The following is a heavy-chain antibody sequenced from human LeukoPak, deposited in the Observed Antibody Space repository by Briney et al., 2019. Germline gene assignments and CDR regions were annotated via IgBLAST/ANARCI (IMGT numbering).Heavy chain of an antibody. D-gene: IGHD6-13*01. CDR1: GGSVSSGSYY. J-gene: IGHJ4*02. CDR3: ARYKVAAAATALDY. V-gene: IGHV4-61*01. CDR2: IYYSGGT. Sequence: SETLSLTCTVSGGSVSSGSYYWSWIRQPPGKGLEWIGYIYYSGGTNYNPSLKSRVTISVDTSKNQFSLKLSSVTAADTAVYYCARYKVAAAATALDYWGQGTLVTVSS.